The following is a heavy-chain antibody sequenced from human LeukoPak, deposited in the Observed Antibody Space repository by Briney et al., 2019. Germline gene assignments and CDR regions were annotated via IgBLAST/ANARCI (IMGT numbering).Heavy chain of an antibody. D-gene: IGHD1-1*01. CDR1: GFTFGSCE. J-gene: IGHJ4*02. Sequence: PGGSLRLSCAASGFTFGSCEMNWVRQAPGKGLEWVSYISSSGSTIYYADSVKGRFTISRDNAKNSLYLQMNSLSAEDTAVYYCATYFQLDKPDCWGQGTLVTVSS. CDR2: ISSSGSTI. V-gene: IGHV3-48*03. CDR3: ATYFQLDKPDC.